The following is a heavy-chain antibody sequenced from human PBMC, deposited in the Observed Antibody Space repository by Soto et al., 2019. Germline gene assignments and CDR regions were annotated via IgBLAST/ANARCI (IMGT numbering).Heavy chain of an antibody. CDR2: IYYSGST. V-gene: IGHV4-61*01. Sequence: SETLSLTCTVSGGSVSSGSYYWSWIRQPPGKGLEWIGYIYYSGSTNYNPSLKSRVTISVDTSKNQFSLKLSPVTAADTAVYYCARGRTKSSSWPKFDYWGQGTLVTVSS. J-gene: IGHJ4*02. CDR1: GGSVSSGSYY. CDR3: ARGRTKSSSWPKFDY. D-gene: IGHD6-13*01.